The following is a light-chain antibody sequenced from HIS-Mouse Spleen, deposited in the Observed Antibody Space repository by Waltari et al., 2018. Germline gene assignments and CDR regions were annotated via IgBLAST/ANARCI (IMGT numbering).Light chain of an antibody. CDR2: DVS. J-gene: IGLJ2*01. CDR3: SSYTSSSTYVV. Sequence: QSALTQPASVSGSPGQSITISCTGTSSDVGGYNYVSWYQQHPAKAPKLMIYDVSTRPSGVSNRFSGSKSGNTASLTISGLQAEDEADYYCSSYTSSSTYVVFGGGTKLTVL. CDR1: SSDVGGYNY. V-gene: IGLV2-14*03.